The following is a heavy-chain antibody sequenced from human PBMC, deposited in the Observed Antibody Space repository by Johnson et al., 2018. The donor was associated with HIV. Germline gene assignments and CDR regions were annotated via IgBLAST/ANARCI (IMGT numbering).Heavy chain of an antibody. CDR3: ARGMYYYYTSGYLIRSRAFDI. CDR1: GFKLYEYD. J-gene: IGHJ3*02. CDR2: LNWSGGGT. D-gene: IGHD3-22*01. Sequence: EVQLVESGGDVVRPGGSLRISCVASGFKLYEYDVSWVRQVPGKGLEWVAGLNWSGGGTAYADSVKGRVTVSRDNAKNTLYLQMNSRRAENTALNYCARGMYYYYTSGYLIRSRAFDIWGQGTVVTVSS. V-gene: IGHV3-20*04.